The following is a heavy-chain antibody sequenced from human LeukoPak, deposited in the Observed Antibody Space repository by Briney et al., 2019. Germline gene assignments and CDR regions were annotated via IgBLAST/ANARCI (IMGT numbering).Heavy chain of an antibody. CDR2: ISSSSSTI. CDR3: ARGGQNYFDY. CDR1: GFTFSSYS. J-gene: IGHJ4*02. V-gene: IGHV3-48*02. Sequence: GGSLRLSCAASGFTFSSYSMNWVGQAPGKWMEWVSYISSSSSTIYYAGSVKGRFTISRDNAKNSLYLQMNSLRDEDTAVYYCARGGQNYFDYWGQGTLVTVSS.